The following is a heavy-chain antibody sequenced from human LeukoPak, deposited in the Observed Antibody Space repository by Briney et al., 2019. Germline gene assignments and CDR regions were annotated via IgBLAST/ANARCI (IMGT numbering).Heavy chain of an antibody. J-gene: IGHJ4*02. CDR3: AKLPWESIAAPLGDFDY. V-gene: IGHV3-30*02. CDR2: IRYDGSNK. CDR1: GFTFSSYG. Sequence: GGSLRLSCAASGFTFSSYGMHWVRQAPGKGLEWVAFIRYDGSNKYYADSVKGRFTISRDNSKNTLYLQMNSLRAEDTAVYYCAKLPWESIAAPLGDFDYWGQGTLVTVSS. D-gene: IGHD6-6*01.